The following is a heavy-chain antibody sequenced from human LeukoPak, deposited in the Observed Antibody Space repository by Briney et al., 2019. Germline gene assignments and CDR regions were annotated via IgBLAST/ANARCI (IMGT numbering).Heavy chain of an antibody. CDR1: GGSISSGGYS. D-gene: IGHD5-18*01. Sequence: PSETLSLTCAVSGGSISSGGYSWSWIRQPPGKGLEWIRYIYHSGSTYYNPSLKSRVTISADRPKNQLSLKLSSVTAADTAVYYCARGEQLWNFDYWGQGTLVTVSS. J-gene: IGHJ4*02. CDR2: IYHSGST. CDR3: ARGEQLWNFDY. V-gene: IGHV4-30-2*01.